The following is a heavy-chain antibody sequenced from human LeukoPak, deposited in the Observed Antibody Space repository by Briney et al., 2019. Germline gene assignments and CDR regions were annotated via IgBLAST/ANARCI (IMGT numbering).Heavy chain of an antibody. J-gene: IGHJ4*02. Sequence: PGGSLRLSCSASGFNFSAYAMYWVRQAPGKGLEYVSGISSNGGSSFYADSVKGRFTISRDNSKNTLYLQMSSLRAEDTAVYYCVKITSVTGGDCWGQGTRLTVSS. CDR3: VKITSVTGGDC. D-gene: IGHD1-1*01. V-gene: IGHV3-64D*09. CDR2: ISSNGGSS. CDR1: GFNFSAYA.